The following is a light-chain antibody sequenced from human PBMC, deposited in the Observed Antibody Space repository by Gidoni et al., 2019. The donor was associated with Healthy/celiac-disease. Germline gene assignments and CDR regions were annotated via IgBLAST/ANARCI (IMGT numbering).Light chain of an antibody. Sequence: DIQMTQSPSSLSAAVGDRVTITCRASQSSSSYLNWYQQKPGKAPKLLIYAATSLQSGVPSRFRGSGSGTDFTLTISSLQPEDFSTYYCQQSYSTPVTFGQGTQLEIK. J-gene: IGKJ5*01. V-gene: IGKV1-39*01. CDR1: QSSSSY. CDR2: AAT. CDR3: QQSYSTPVT.